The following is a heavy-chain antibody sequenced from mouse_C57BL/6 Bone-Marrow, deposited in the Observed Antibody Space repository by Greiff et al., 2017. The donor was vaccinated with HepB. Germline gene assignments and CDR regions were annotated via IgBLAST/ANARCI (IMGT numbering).Heavy chain of an antibody. J-gene: IGHJ4*01. CDR2: IYPGDGDT. CDR3: APRGPEAMDY. V-gene: IGHV1-82*01. CDR1: GYAFSSSW. Sequence: QVQLKESGPELVKPGASVKISCKASGYAFSSSWMNWVKQRPGKGLEWIGRIYPGDGDTNYNGKFKGKATLTADKSSSTAYMQLSSLTSEDSAVYFCAPRGPEAMDYWGQGTSVTVSS.